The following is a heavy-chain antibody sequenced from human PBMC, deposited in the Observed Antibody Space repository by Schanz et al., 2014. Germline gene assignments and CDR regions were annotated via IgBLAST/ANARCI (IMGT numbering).Heavy chain of an antibody. CDR2: ISSSGSYI. Sequence: VQLVESGGGLVKPGGSLRLSCAASGFTFSSYAMSWVRQAPGKGLEWVSSISSSGSYIYYADSVKGRFSISRDNAKNSLFLQMNRLRAEDTALYYCAIIGVMVAVAGTRADYWGQGTLVTVSS. CDR1: GFTFSSYA. V-gene: IGHV3-21*02. J-gene: IGHJ4*02. CDR3: AIIGVMVAVAGTRADY. D-gene: IGHD6-19*01.